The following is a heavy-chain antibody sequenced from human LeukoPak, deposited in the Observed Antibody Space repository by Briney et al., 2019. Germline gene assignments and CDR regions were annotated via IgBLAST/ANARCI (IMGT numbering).Heavy chain of an antibody. Sequence: GASVNVSCNASGYTFTGYYMHWVRQAPGQGLEWMGWINPNSGGTNYAQKFQGRVTMTRDTSISTAYMELSRLRSDDTAVYYCARERAPNKLTGIVVVRLTNWGQGTLVTVSS. CDR3: ARERAPNKLTGIVVVRLTN. CDR2: INPNSGGT. V-gene: IGHV1-2*02. D-gene: IGHD3-22*01. CDR1: GYTFTGYY. J-gene: IGHJ4*02.